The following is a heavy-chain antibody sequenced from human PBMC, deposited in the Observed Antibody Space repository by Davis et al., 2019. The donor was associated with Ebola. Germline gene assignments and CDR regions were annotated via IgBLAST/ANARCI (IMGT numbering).Heavy chain of an antibody. Sequence: GESLKISCAGSGFIFGNYEMNWVRQAPGKGPEWLAYIGKSGSPTYYADSVKGRFTISRDNAKNSLFLQLNSLRAEDTALYYCARLPSGVGRALDYWGHGTLVTVSS. CDR1: GFIFGNYE. V-gene: IGHV3-48*03. D-gene: IGHD5-12*01. CDR3: ARLPSGVGRALDY. CDR2: IGKSGSPT. J-gene: IGHJ4*01.